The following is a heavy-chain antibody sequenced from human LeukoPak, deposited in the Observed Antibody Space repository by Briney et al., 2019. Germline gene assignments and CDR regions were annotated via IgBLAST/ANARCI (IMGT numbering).Heavy chain of an antibody. CDR3: ARDQPLLGYSNYVASYYYYYMDV. CDR2: INWNGGST. Sequence: GGSLRLSCAASGFTFDDYGMSWVRQAPGKGLEWVSGINWNGGSTGYADSVKGRFTISRDNAKNSLYLRMNSLRAEDTALYYCARDQPLLGYSNYVASYYYYYMDVWGKGTTVTISS. J-gene: IGHJ6*03. V-gene: IGHV3-20*04. D-gene: IGHD4-11*01. CDR1: GFTFDDYG.